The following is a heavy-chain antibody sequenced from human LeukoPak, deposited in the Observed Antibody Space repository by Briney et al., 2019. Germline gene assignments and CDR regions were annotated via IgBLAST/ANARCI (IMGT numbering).Heavy chain of an antibody. CDR1: GYTFTSYD. D-gene: IGHD1-1*01. J-gene: IGHJ6*03. Sequence: ASVKVSCKASGYTFTSYDINWVRQATGQGLEWMGWMNPNSGNTGYAQKFQGRVTMTRNTSISTAYMELSSLRSEDTAVYYCARGHYQLVQLDHYYYMDVWGKGTTVTVSS. CDR3: ARGHYQLVQLDHYYYMDV. CDR2: MNPNSGNT. V-gene: IGHV1-8*01.